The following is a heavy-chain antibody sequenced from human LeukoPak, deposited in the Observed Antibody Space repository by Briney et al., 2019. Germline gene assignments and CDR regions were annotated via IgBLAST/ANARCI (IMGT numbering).Heavy chain of an antibody. D-gene: IGHD6-6*01. J-gene: IGHJ6*03. Sequence: SETLSLTCAVYGGSFSGYYWSWIRQPPGKGLEWIGEINHSGSTNYNPSLKSRVTISVDTSKNQFSLKLSSVTAADTAVYYCARGRYSNSSTYYYYYYYMDVWGKGTTVTVSS. V-gene: IGHV4-34*01. CDR2: INHSGST. CDR3: ARGRYSNSSTYYYYYYYMDV. CDR1: GGSFSGYY.